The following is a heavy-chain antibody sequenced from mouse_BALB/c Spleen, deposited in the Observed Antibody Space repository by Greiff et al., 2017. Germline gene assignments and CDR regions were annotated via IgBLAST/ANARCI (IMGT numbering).Heavy chain of an antibody. CDR2: IYPGNSDT. J-gene: IGHJ4*01. Sequence: VQLQQSGTVLARPGASVKMSCKASGYTFTSYWMHWVKQRPGQGLEWIGAIYPGNSDTSYNQKFKGKAKLTAVTSTSTAYMELSSLTNEDSAVYYCTREVYDGYYDAMDYWGQGTSVTVSS. V-gene: IGHV1-5*01. D-gene: IGHD2-3*01. CDR3: TREVYDGYYDAMDY. CDR1: GYTFTSYW.